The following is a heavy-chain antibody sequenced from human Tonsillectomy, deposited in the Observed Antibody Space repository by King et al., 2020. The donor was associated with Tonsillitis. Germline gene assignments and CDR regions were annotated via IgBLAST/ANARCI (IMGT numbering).Heavy chain of an antibody. D-gene: IGHD3-22*01. CDR1: GFTFSSYS. CDR3: TRSQTYYDSSVYYVGAFDI. Sequence: VKLVESGGGLVQPGGSLRLSCAASGFTFSSYSMNGVRQAPGKGLEWGSYISSSSSTIYYADSVKGRFTISRDNATNSLYLQMSSLRDEDTAVYYCTRSQTYYDSSVYYVGAFDIWGQGTMVTVSS. CDR2: ISSSSSTI. V-gene: IGHV3-48*02. J-gene: IGHJ3*02.